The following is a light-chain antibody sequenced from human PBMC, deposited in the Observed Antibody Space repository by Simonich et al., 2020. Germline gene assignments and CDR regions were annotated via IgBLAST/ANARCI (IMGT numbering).Light chain of an antibody. V-gene: IGLV1-40*01. Sequence: QSVLTQPPSVSGAPGQRVTISCTGSSSNIGAGYDVHWYQQLPGTAPKLLIYGNSKRPSGVPYRFSGSKSGTSASLAITGLQAEDEADYYCQSYDSSLSGFWVFGGGTKLTVL. CDR1: SSNIGAGYD. J-gene: IGLJ3*02. CDR3: QSYDSSLSGFWV. CDR2: GNS.